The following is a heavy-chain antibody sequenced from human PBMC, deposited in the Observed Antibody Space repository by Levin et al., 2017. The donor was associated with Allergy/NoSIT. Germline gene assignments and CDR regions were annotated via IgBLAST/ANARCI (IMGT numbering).Heavy chain of an antibody. CDR2: IYYSGST. CDR1: GGSISSGGYY. V-gene: IGHV4-31*03. D-gene: IGHD2-15*01. J-gene: IGHJ4*02. Sequence: SETLSLTCTVSGGSISSGGYYWSWIRQHPGKGLEWIGYIYYSGSTYYNPSLKSRVTISVDTSKNQFSLKLSSVTAADTAVYYCARAPSCAVVVVAATYFDYWGQGTLVTVSS. CDR3: ARAPSCAVVVVAATYFDY.